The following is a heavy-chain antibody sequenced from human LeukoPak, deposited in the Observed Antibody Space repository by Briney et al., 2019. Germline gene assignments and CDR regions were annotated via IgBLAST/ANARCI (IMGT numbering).Heavy chain of an antibody. CDR1: GYTFTGYY. CDR3: ARVGSSGWYHWFDP. D-gene: IGHD6-19*01. V-gene: IGHV1-2*02. Sequence: ASVKVSCKASGYTFTGYYMHWVRQAPGQGLEWMGWINSNSGGTNYAQKFQGRVIMTRDTSISTAYMELSRLRSDDTAIYFCARVGSSGWYHWFDPWGQGTLVTVSS. CDR2: INSNSGGT. J-gene: IGHJ5*02.